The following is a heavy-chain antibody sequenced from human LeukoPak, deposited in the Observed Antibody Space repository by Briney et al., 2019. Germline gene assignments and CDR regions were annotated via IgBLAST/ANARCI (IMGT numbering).Heavy chain of an antibody. D-gene: IGHD2/OR15-2a*01. CDR2: IDPKNGGT. Sequence: GAPVKVSCKASGYTFTGYYMHWVRQAPGQGLEWMGRIDPKNGGTKYAQRFQGRVTMTSDTSISTAYMELNRLTSDDTAVYYCARDSRVSGDYWGQGTLVTVSS. CDR1: GYTFTGYY. J-gene: IGHJ4*02. CDR3: ARDSRVSGDY. V-gene: IGHV1-2*06.